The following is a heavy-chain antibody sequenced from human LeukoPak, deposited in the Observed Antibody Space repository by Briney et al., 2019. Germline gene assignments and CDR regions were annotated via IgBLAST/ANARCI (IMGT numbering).Heavy chain of an antibody. D-gene: IGHD3-10*01. J-gene: IGHJ6*03. V-gene: IGHV3-21*01. Sequence: PGGSLRLSCAASGFTFSSYSMNWVRQAPGKGLEWVSSISSSSSYIYYADSVKGRFTISRDNAKNSLYLQMNSLRAEDTAVYYCARDLEVSFGRPSYYYYYMDVWGKGTTVTVSS. CDR2: ISSSSSYI. CDR3: ARDLEVSFGRPSYYYYYMDV. CDR1: GFTFSSYS.